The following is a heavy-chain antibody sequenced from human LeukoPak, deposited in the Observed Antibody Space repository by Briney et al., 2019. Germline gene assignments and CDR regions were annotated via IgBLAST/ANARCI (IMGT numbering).Heavy chain of an antibody. CDR3: ARDEFGESLFDY. V-gene: IGHV4-34*01. J-gene: IGHJ4*02. CDR1: GGSFSGYY. D-gene: IGHD3-10*01. CDR2: INHSGST. Sequence: SETLSLTCAVYGGSFSGYYWSWIRQPPGKGLEWIGEINHSGSTNYNPSLKSRVTISVDTSKNQFSLKLSSVTAADTAVYYCARDEFGESLFDYWGQGTLVTVSS.